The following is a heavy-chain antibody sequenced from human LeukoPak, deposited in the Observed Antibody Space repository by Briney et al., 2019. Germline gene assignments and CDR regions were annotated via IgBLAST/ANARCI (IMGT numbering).Heavy chain of an antibody. J-gene: IGHJ4*02. Sequence: GGSLRLSCAASGFTFSSNGMHWVRQAPGKGLEWVAVIWYDGSNKYYVDSVKGRFTISRDNSKNTLSLQMNSLRAEDTGVYYCARWGPSKTSDYWGQGTLVTVSS. CDR3: ARWGPSKTSDY. CDR1: GFTFSSNG. V-gene: IGHV3-33*01. CDR2: IWYDGSNK. D-gene: IGHD2-2*01.